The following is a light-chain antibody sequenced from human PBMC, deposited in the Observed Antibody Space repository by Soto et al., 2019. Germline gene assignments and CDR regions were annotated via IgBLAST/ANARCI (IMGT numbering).Light chain of an antibody. CDR1: SSDVGGYNY. Sequence: ALTQPASVSGSPGQSITISCAGTSSDVGGYNYVSWYQQHPGKVPRLIISDVNKRPSGVSDRFSGSKSGNTASLTISGLQAEDEADYYCASFTRSVTVVFGGGTKLTVL. J-gene: IGLJ2*01. CDR2: DVN. V-gene: IGLV2-14*03. CDR3: ASFTRSVTVV.